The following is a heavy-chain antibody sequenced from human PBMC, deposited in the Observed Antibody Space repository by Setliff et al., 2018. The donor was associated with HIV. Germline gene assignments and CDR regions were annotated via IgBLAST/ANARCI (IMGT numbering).Heavy chain of an antibody. V-gene: IGHV4-59*01. CDR2: MCHNENGVTT. CDR3: ARDRGSGWYGYFQQ. CDR1: GGSISTYY. D-gene: IGHD6-19*01. Sequence: PSETLSLTCTVSGGSISTYYWNWVRQPPGKGPEWIGNMCHNENGVTTNQNPSLKSRIVMHLDRTKNEFSLSLFSATTADTAVYYCARDRGSGWYGYFQQWGQGSQVTVSS. J-gene: IGHJ1*01.